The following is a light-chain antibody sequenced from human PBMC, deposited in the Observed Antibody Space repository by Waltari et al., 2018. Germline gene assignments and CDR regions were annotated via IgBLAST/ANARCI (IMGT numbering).Light chain of an antibody. V-gene: IGLV1-47*01. CDR2: RNN. CDR3: ASWDDSHYV. CDR1: NSNLGSNY. J-gene: IGLJ1*01. Sequence: QSVLTQPPSASETPGQRSTIPCSGSNSNLGSNYPSWYLQLPGTAPKPLIYRNNQRPSGVPDRFSASKSGTSASLAISGLRSEDEAVYYCASWDDSHYVFGTGTQVTVL.